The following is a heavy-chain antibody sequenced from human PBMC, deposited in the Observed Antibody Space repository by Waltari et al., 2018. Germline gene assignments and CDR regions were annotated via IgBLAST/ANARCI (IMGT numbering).Heavy chain of an antibody. V-gene: IGHV4-39*01. CDR1: GGSIRSSTFS. CDR2: IYYGGGTYYSGLT. D-gene: IGHD5-12*01. Sequence: QLQLQESGPGLVKPSETLSPTCTVSGGSIRSSTFSWGWIRQTPGKGLEWIGNIYYGGGTYYSGLTYYNPSLNSRVTVSGDTSKNQFSLELSSVTAADTAVYYCARHWKKSGYRFDPWGQGTLVTVSS. CDR3: ARHWKKSGYRFDP. J-gene: IGHJ5*02.